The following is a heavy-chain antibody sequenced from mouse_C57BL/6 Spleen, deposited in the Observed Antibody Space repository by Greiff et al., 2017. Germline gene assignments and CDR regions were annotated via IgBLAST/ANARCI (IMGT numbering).Heavy chain of an antibody. Sequence: QVQLQQPVTELVKPGASVKLSCKASGYTFTSYWMHWVKLRPGQGLEWIGNINPSNGGTNYNEKFKSKATLTVDKSSSTAYMQLSSLTSEDSAVYYCARWSNYYAMDYWGQGTSGTVSS. D-gene: IGHD5-1*01. CDR3: ARWSNYYAMDY. J-gene: IGHJ4*01. CDR1: GYTFTSYW. V-gene: IGHV1-53*01. CDR2: INPSNGGT.